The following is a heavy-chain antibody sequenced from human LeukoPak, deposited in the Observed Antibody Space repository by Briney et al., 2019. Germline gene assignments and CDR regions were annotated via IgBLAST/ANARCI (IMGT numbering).Heavy chain of an antibody. Sequence: GGSLRLSCAASGFTVSSNYMSWVRQAPGKGLEWVSVIYSGGSTYYADSVKGRFTISRDNSKNTLYLQMNSLRAEDTAVYYCARDHPHYDSSGYYFVDYRGQGTLVTVSS. J-gene: IGHJ4*02. CDR1: GFTVSSNY. V-gene: IGHV3-53*01. D-gene: IGHD3-22*01. CDR2: IYSGGST. CDR3: ARDHPHYDSSGYYFVDY.